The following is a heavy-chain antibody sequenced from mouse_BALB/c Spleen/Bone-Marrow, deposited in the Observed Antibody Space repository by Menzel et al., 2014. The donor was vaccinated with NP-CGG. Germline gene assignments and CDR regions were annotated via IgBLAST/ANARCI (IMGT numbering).Heavy chain of an antibody. CDR1: GFDFSRYW. D-gene: IGHD2-3*01. CDR3: SRQGWLLGMDY. CDR2: INPDSNTI. V-gene: IGHV4-1*02. Sequence: EVKLMESGGGLVQPGGSLKLSCAASGFDFSRYWMSWVRPAPGKGLEWIGEINPDSNTINYTPSLKDKFIISRDNAKNTLYLQMSKVRSEDTALYYRSRQGWLLGMDYWGQGTSVTVSS. J-gene: IGHJ4*01.